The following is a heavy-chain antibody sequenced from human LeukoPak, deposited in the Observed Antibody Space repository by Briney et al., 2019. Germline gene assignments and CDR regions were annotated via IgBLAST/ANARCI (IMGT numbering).Heavy chain of an antibody. CDR1: GFTFSNYA. J-gene: IGHJ4*02. CDR2: ISGSGGST. D-gene: IGHD1-26*01. CDR3: ARALSGSHFDY. Sequence: SGGSLRLSCAASGFTFSNYAMSWVRQAPGKGLEWVSTISGSGGSTNYADSVKGRFTISRDNSKNTLYLQMNSLRAEDTAVYYCARALSGSHFDYWGQGTLVTVSS. V-gene: IGHV3-23*01.